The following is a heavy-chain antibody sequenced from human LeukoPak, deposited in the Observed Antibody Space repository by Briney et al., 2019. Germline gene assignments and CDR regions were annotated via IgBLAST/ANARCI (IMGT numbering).Heavy chain of an antibody. V-gene: IGHV3-30*01. D-gene: IGHD2-2*01. J-gene: IGHJ3*02. Sequence: GRSLRLSCAASGFTFSSYAMHWVRQAPGKGLEWVAVISYDGSNKYYADSVKGRFTISRDNSKNTLYLQMNSLRAEDTAVYYCARDPRPGEYQLPQLGAFDIWGQGTMVTVSS. CDR3: ARDPRPGEYQLPQLGAFDI. CDR2: ISYDGSNK. CDR1: GFTFSSYA.